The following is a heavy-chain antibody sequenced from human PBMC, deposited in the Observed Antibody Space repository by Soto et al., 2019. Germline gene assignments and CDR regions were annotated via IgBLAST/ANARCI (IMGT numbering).Heavy chain of an antibody. CDR1: GFTFSSYG. CDR3: ARVVYGDYGGSWFDP. CDR2: IWYDGSNK. V-gene: IGHV3-33*01. Sequence: QVQLVESGGGVVQPGRSLRLSCAASGFTFSSYGMHWVRQAPGKGLEWVAVIWYDGSNKYYADSVKGRFTISRDNSKNTLYLQMNSLRAEDTAVYYCARVVYGDYGGSWFDPWGQGTLVTVSS. J-gene: IGHJ5*02. D-gene: IGHD4-17*01.